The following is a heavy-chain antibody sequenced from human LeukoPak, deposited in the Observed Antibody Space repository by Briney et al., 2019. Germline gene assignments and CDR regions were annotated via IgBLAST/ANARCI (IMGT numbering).Heavy chain of an antibody. J-gene: IGHJ4*02. CDR1: GFTFSSYA. V-gene: IGHV3-23*01. CDR3: AKDFPALDY. CDR2: VTGGGGTT. Sequence: HSGGSLRLSCAASGFTFSSYAMSWVRQAPGKGLEWVSGVTGGGGTTYYADSVRGRFTISRDNSKNTLYLQMNSLRAEDTAVYYCAKDFPALDYWGQGALVTVSS.